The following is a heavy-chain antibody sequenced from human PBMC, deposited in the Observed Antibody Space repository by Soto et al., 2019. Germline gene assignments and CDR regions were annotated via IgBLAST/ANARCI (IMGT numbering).Heavy chain of an antibody. CDR2: IDSSSKTI. D-gene: IGHD5-12*01. J-gene: IGHJ4*02. V-gene: IGHV3-48*02. Sequence: EVQLVESGGGLVQPGGSMRVSCAASGFTFSRYSMNWVRQAPGKGLEWLSYIDSSSKTIYYADSVKGRFIISRDNAKNSLYLQMNSLRDEDTAVYHCASGGVATIFGDSWGQGTLVTVSS. CDR1: GFTFSRYS. CDR3: ASGGVATIFGDS.